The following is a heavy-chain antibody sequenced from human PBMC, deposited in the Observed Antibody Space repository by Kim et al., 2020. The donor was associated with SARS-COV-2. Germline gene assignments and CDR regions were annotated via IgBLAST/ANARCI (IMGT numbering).Heavy chain of an antibody. CDR3: AKDPASSSSYRAHRE. D-gene: IGHD6-6*01. CDR1: GFTFSSYS. J-gene: IGHJ4*02. V-gene: IGHV3-23*01. CDR2: ISGSGGST. Sequence: GGSLRLSCAASGFTFSSYSMSWVHQAPGKGLEWVSSISGSGGSTYFADSVKGRFTISRDNSKNTLYLQMSTLRAEDAAVYFCAKDPASSSSYRAHREWGRGNLVTVSS.